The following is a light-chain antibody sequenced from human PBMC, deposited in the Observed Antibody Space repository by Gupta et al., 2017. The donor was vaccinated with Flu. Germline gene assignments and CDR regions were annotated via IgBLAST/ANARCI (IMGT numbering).Light chain of an antibody. CDR1: QDISKY. V-gene: IGKV1-33*01. J-gene: IGKJ1*01. CDR3: QNKDNRRWT. CDR2: DAS. Sequence: DITTTQSPSSLSASVGDRVTITCQANQDISKYLNWYQKKSGKAPKLLIFDASNLKTGDPARVSGGVSEREFALTTGSLQTVYMATYDCQNKDNRRWTLGPGTKWEIK.